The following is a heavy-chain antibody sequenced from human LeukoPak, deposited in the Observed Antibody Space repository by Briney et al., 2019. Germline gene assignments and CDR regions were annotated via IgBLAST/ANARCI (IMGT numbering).Heavy chain of an antibody. CDR3: ARLITMIVESNTQY. CDR2: IYPSGLT. D-gene: IGHD3-22*01. CDR1: GYSLSSGYY. Sequence: SETLSLTCTVSGYSLSSGYYWGWIRPPPGKGLEWIGSIYPSGLTYYNPSLKSRVTISVYTSKNQFSLKLSSVTASDTAVYYCARLITMIVESNTQYWGQGTLVTVSS. V-gene: IGHV4-38-2*02. J-gene: IGHJ4*02.